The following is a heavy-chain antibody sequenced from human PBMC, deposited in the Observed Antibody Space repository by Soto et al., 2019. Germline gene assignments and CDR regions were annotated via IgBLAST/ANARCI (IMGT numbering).Heavy chain of an antibody. CDR1: DDSFTDYF. CDR3: ARALFTFTYGGQYVFDV. J-gene: IGHJ3*01. CDR2: INDIGRT. D-gene: IGHD3-16*01. Sequence: SETLSLTCVVYDDSFTDYFWTWIRLSPGKRLKRIGEINDIGRTNYNPSLKSRVSISVDTSKNQVSLKLNSVTAADTAVYYCARALFTFTYGGQYVFDVWGQGTEVT. V-gene: IGHV4-34*01.